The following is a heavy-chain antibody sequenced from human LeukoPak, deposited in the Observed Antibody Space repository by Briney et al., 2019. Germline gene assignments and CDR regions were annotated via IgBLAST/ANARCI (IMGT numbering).Heavy chain of an antibody. D-gene: IGHD6-19*01. CDR1: GYTFTRYG. Sequence: ASVKLSCKASGYTFTRYGISWVRQAPGQGLEWMGWISAYNCNTNYAQKLQGTVTMTTDTSTRTAYMGLRSLRSDDTAVYYCARAVAGRGNWFDPWGEGTLVTVSS. V-gene: IGHV1-18*01. J-gene: IGHJ5*02. CDR3: ARAVAGRGNWFDP. CDR2: ISAYNCNT.